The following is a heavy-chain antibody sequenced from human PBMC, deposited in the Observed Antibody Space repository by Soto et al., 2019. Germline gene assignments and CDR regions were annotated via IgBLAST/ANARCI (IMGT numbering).Heavy chain of an antibody. J-gene: IGHJ4*02. D-gene: IGHD3-10*01. V-gene: IGHV3-15*07. CDR3: TTGDYGAGSYPFFH. CDR2: IKSKTDGGTT. Sequence: EVQLVESGGALVKPGGSLRLSCAASGFTFSVAWMNWVRQAPGKGLEWVGRIKSKTDGGTTDHAAPVKGRFTVSRDDSKSTLYLQINSLRTEDTAVYYYTTGDYGAGSYPFFHWGRGTLVTVSS. CDR1: GFTFSVAW.